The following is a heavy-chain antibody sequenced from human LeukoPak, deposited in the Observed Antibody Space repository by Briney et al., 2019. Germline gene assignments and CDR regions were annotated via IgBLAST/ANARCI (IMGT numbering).Heavy chain of an antibody. V-gene: IGHV4-4*07. CDR2: IYTRGST. CDR3: ARGRYCSADICSGGDAFDI. CDR1: GGSINNYY. J-gene: IGHJ3*02. D-gene: IGHD2-15*01. Sequence: PSETLSLTCTVSGGSINNYYWSWIRQPAGKGLEWIGRIYTRGSTNYNPSLKSRVTMSVDTSKNQFSLKLSSVAAADTAVYYCARGRYCSADICSGGDAFDIWGQGTMVSVSS.